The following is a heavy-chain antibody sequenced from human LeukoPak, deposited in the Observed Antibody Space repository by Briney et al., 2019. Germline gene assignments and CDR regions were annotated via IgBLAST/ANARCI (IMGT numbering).Heavy chain of an antibody. CDR1: GFTFSSFA. J-gene: IGHJ5*02. Sequence: GGSLRLSCAAAGFTFSSFAMTWVRQAPGKGLEWVSSITGNHGPTYNTDSVKGRFTISRDNSQNTLYLQMNSLRAEDTAVYYCTKDPNGDYVGAFDPWGQGTLVTVSS. CDR2: ITGNHGPT. D-gene: IGHD4-17*01. V-gene: IGHV3-23*01. CDR3: TKDPNGDYVGAFDP.